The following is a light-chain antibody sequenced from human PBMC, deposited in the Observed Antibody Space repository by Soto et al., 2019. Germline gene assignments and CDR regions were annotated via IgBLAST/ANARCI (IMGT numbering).Light chain of an antibody. CDR2: GAS. V-gene: IGKV3-20*01. CDR1: QSVSGSY. CDR3: QQYGSTPT. J-gene: IGKJ1*01. Sequence: IVLTQSPGTQSLSPGERATLSCRASQSVSGSYLAWHQQKPGQAPRLLIYGASSRATGIPDRFTGSGSGTDFTLTISRLEPEDFAVYYCQQYGSTPTFGQGTKVDI.